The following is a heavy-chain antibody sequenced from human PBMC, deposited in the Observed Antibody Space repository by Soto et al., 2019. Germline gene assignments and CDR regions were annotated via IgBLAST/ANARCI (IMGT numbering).Heavy chain of an antibody. V-gene: IGHV3-33*08. J-gene: IGHJ6*03. CDR3: ARDGGEAGRPIYYYMDV. CDR1: GFTFSSYG. CDR2: IWYDGSNK. D-gene: IGHD6-6*01. Sequence: GGSLRLSCAASGFTFSSYGMHWVRPAPGKGLEWVAVIWYDGSNKYYEDSVEGRFTITRDNSKNTLYLQMNSLRAEETAVYYCARDGGEAGRPIYYYMDVWGKGTMVTVSS.